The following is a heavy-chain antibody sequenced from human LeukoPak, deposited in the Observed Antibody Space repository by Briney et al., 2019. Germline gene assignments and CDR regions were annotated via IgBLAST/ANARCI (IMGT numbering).Heavy chain of an antibody. V-gene: IGHV3-23*01. Sequence: GGSLRLSCAASGFTFSSYAMGWVRQAPGKGLXXXXXXXXXXXSTYYADSVKGRFTISRDNSKNTLYLQMNSLRAEDTAVYYCAKGVVPAASTYYYYYYGMDVWGKGTTVTVSS. J-gene: IGHJ6*04. D-gene: IGHD2-2*01. CDR1: GFTFSSYA. CDR2: XXXXXXST. CDR3: AKGVVPAASTYYYYYYGMDV.